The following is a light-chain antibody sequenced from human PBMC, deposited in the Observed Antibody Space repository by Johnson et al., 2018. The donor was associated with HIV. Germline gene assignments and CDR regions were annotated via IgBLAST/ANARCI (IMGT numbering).Light chain of an antibody. J-gene: IGLJ1*01. Sequence: QSVLTQPPSVSAAPGQKVTISCSGSSSNIGNNYVSWYQQLPGTAPKLLIYENNKRPSGIPDRFSGSTSGTSTTLGITGLQPGDEADYYCGTWDSILSVYVFGTGTKVSVL. V-gene: IGLV1-51*02. CDR3: GTWDSILSVYV. CDR2: ENN. CDR1: SSNIGNNY.